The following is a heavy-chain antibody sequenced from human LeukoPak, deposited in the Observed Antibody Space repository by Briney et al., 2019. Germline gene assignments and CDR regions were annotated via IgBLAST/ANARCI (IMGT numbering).Heavy chain of an antibody. V-gene: IGHV4-59*01. CDR3: ARDASSGKNWFDP. CDR2: IYYSGST. Sequence: PSETLSLTCTVSGGSISSYYWSWIPQPPGKGLEWIGYIYYSGSTNYNPSLKSRVTISVDTSKNQFSLKLSSVTAADTAVYYCARDASSGKNWFDPWGQGTLVTVSS. J-gene: IGHJ5*02. CDR1: GGSISSYY. D-gene: IGHD3-22*01.